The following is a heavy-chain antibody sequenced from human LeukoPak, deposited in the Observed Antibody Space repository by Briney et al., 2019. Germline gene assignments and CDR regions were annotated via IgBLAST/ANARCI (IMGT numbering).Heavy chain of an antibody. CDR1: GFTVKSNY. J-gene: IGHJ4*02. D-gene: IGHD2-15*01. Sequence: GGSLGLSCAASGFTVKSNYMSWVRQAPGKGLEWVSVIYSGGSTYYADSVKGRFTISRDNSRNTLYLQMNSLRAEDTAVYYCAKSIRYCSGGSCIDYWGQGTLVTVSS. CDR2: IYSGGST. CDR3: AKSIRYCSGGSCIDY. V-gene: IGHV3-53*01.